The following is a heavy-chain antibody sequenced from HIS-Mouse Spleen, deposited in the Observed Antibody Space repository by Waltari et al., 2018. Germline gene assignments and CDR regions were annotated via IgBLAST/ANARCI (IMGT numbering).Heavy chain of an antibody. Sequence: QLQLQESGPGLVKPSETLSLPCTVSGGSLSSSSYYWGWIRQPPGKGLEWIGSIYYSGSTYYNPSLKSRVTISVDTSKNQFSLKLSSVTAADTAVYYCARKRTASGWFDPWGQGTLVTVSS. CDR1: GGSLSSSSYY. J-gene: IGHJ5*02. V-gene: IGHV4-39*01. CDR2: IYYSGST. D-gene: IGHD2-21*02. CDR3: ARKRTASGWFDP.